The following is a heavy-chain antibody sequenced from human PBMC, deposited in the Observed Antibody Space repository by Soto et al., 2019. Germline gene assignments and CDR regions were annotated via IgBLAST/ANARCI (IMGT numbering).Heavy chain of an antibody. CDR3: ARDGSGAY. CDR2: ISSSSGTK. CDR1: GFTFSSYS. V-gene: IGHV3-48*02. D-gene: IGHD3-10*01. J-gene: IGHJ4*02. Sequence: EVQLVESGGGLVQRGGSLRLSCAASGFTFSSYSMNWVRQAPGKGLEWVSYISSSSGTKNYADSVKGRFTISRDNAKNSQYLQMNSLRDEDTAVYYCARDGSGAYWGQGTLVTVSS.